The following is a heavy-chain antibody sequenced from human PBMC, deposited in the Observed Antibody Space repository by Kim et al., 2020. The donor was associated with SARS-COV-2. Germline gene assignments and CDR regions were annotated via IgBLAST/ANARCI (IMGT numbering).Heavy chain of an antibody. CDR1: GFTFSSYA. V-gene: IGHV3-30*04. D-gene: IGHD1-26*01. CDR3: ARDYSGTPGYFDY. CDR2: ISYDGSNK. Sequence: GGSLRLSCAASGFTFSSYAMHWVRQAPGKGLEWVAVISYDGSNKYYADSVKGRFTISRDNSKNTLYLQMSSLRAEDTAVYYCARDYSGTPGYFDYWGQGTLVTVSS. J-gene: IGHJ4*02.